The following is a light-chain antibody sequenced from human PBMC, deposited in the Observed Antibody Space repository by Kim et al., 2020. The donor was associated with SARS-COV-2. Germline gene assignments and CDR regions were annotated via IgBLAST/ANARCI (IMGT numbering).Light chain of an antibody. Sequence: TISCSGSSSDIGRDISVSWDRHRPDAAPTLIFFDVCLRTSGVSDRFSRAPSGNTPSLTTSGLHAEDEAVYFTSAYSPTISLEVIFGGGTKVTVL. V-gene: IGLV2-14*03. CDR3: SAYSPTISLEVI. CDR1: SSDIGRDIS. J-gene: IGLJ2*01. CDR2: DVC.